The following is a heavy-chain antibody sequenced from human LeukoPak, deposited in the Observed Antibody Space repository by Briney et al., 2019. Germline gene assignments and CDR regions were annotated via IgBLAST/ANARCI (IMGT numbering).Heavy chain of an antibody. V-gene: IGHV3-23*01. CDR1: GFTFSSSA. Sequence: GGSLRLSCAASGFTFSSSAMTWVRQAPGKGLEWLSAISTSGGDTIYTDSVKGRFTISRDNSKNTLYLQMNSLRAEDTAVYYCAKNSYGYLPGHDYWGQGTLVTVSS. CDR2: ISTSGGDT. D-gene: IGHD5-18*01. CDR3: AKNSYGYLPGHDY. J-gene: IGHJ4*02.